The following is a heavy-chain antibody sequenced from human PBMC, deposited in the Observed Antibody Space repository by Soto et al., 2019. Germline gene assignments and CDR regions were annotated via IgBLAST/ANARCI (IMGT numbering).Heavy chain of an antibody. V-gene: IGHV3-30*18. CDR3: AKDRREVVVAAPFDY. CDR2: ISYDGSNK. Sequence: GGSLRLSCAASGFTFSSYGMHWVRQAPGKGLEWVAVISYDGSNKYYADSVKGRFTISRDNSKNTLYLQMNSLRAEDTAVYYCAKDRREVVVAAPFDYWGQGTPVTVSS. D-gene: IGHD2-15*01. CDR1: GFTFSSYG. J-gene: IGHJ4*02.